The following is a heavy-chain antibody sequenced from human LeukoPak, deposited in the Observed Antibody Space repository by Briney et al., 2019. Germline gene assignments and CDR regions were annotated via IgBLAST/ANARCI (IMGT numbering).Heavy chain of an antibody. V-gene: IGHV3-9*01. CDR2: ISWNSGSI. J-gene: IGHJ6*02. CDR3: AKDRSSVIRGVIIYGMDV. D-gene: IGHD3-10*01. Sequence: GGSLRLSCAVSGFTFDDYAMHWVRQAPGKGLEWVSGISWNSGSIGYADSVKGRFTISRDNAKTSLYLQMNSLRAEDTALYYCAKDRSSVIRGVIIYGMDVWGQGTTVTVSS. CDR1: GFTFDDYA.